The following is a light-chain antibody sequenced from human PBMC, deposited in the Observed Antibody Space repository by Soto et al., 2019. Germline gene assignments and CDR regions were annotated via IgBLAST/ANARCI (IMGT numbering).Light chain of an antibody. CDR1: NSDVGGYDY. V-gene: IGLV2-14*03. J-gene: IGLJ1*01. Sequence: QPAPTQPASVSGAPGQSLPISRTGTNSDVGGYDYVSWYQHHPGKAPKLMIHDVSNRPSGVSNRFSGSKSGNTASLTISGLQAGDEADYYCSSYTSSSTPYVFGTGTKVTVL. CDR2: DVS. CDR3: SSYTSSSTPYV.